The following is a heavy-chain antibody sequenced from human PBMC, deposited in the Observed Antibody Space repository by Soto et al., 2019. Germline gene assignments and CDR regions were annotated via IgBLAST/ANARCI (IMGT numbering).Heavy chain of an antibody. D-gene: IGHD2-15*01. Sequence: GGSLRLSCAASGFTVSSNYMSWVRQAPGKGLEWVSVIYSGGSTNYADSVQGRFTISRDNSKNTLYLQMNSLRAEDTAVYYCAREGVVAASEWGQGTLVTVSS. V-gene: IGHV3-66*01. CDR2: IYSGGST. CDR1: GFTVSSNY. J-gene: IGHJ4*02. CDR3: AREGVVAASE.